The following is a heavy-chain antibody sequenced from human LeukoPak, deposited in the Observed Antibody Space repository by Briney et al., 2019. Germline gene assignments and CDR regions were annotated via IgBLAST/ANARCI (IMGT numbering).Heavy chain of an antibody. V-gene: IGHV4-34*01. Sequence: SETLSLTCAVDGGSFSGYYWSWIRQPPGKGLEWIGEINHSGSTNYNPSLKSRVTISVDTSKNQFSLKLSSVTAADTAVYYCARGSQSLVFCSGGSCRAKIFDYWGQGTLVTVSS. D-gene: IGHD2-15*01. CDR2: INHSGST. J-gene: IGHJ4*02. CDR3: ARGSQSLVFCSGGSCRAKIFDY. CDR1: GGSFSGYY.